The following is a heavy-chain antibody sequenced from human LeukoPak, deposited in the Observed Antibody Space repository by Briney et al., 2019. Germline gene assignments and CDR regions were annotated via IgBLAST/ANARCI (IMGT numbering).Heavy chain of an antibody. V-gene: IGHV1-2*02. J-gene: IGHJ4*02. CDR2: INPNSGGT. D-gene: IGHD3-10*01. Sequence: GASVKVSCKASGYTFTGYYMHWVRQAPGQGLEWMGWINPNSGGTNYAQKFQGRVTMTRVTSISTAYMELSRLRSDDTAVYYCARGSYYYGSGSYSPHYLNWGQGTLVTVSS. CDR1: GYTFTGYY. CDR3: ARGSYYYGSGSYSPHYLN.